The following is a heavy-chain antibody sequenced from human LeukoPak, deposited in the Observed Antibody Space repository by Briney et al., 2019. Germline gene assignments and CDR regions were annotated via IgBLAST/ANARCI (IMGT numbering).Heavy chain of an antibody. J-gene: IGHJ4*02. V-gene: IGHV3-33*08. CDR2: IWYDGSNK. CDR3: ARDRAAADLDY. Sequence: HSGGSLRLSCAASGLTFSSYGMSWVRQAPGKGLEWVAVIWYDGSNKFYADSVKGRFTISRDNSKNTLYLQMNSLRAEDTAVYYCARDRAAADLDYWGQGTLVTVSS. CDR1: GLTFSSYG. D-gene: IGHD6-13*01.